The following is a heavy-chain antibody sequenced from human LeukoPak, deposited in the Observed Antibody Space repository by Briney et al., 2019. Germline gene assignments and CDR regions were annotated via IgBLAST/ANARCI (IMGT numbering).Heavy chain of an antibody. Sequence: GGSLRLSCAASGFTFSSYAMSWVRQAPGKGLEWVSAISGSGGSTYYADSVKGRFTISRDNAKNSLYLQMNSLRAEDTAVYYCASHPPPYSSGWLTEFYFDYWGQGTLVTVSS. J-gene: IGHJ4*02. CDR3: ASHPPPYSSGWLTEFYFDY. D-gene: IGHD6-19*01. CDR2: ISGSGGST. CDR1: GFTFSSYA. V-gene: IGHV3-23*01.